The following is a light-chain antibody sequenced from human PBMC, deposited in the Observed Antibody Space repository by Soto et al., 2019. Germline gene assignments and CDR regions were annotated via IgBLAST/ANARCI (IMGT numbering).Light chain of an antibody. CDR1: SSNIGSNY. Sequence: QSVLTQPPSASGTPGQRVTISCSGSSSNIGSNYVYWYQQLPGTAPKLLIYRNNQRPSGVPDRFSGSKSGTSASLAISGLRSEDEADYYRAACDDSLSGWVFVGGTKLTVL. V-gene: IGLV1-47*01. J-gene: IGLJ3*02. CDR3: AACDDSLSGWV. CDR2: RNN.